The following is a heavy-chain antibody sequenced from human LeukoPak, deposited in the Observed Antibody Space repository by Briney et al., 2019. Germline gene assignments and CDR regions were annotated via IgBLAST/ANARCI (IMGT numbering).Heavy chain of an antibody. Sequence: ASVKVSCKASGYTFTSYGISWVRQAPGQGLEWMGWISAYNGNTNYAQKLQGRVTMTTDTSTSTAYMELRSLRSDDTAVYYCARVWYSERGSGGFGYWGQGTLVTVSS. CDR3: ARVWYSERGSGGFGY. CDR2: ISAYNGNT. V-gene: IGHV1-18*01. CDR1: GYTFTSYG. D-gene: IGHD3-10*01. J-gene: IGHJ4*02.